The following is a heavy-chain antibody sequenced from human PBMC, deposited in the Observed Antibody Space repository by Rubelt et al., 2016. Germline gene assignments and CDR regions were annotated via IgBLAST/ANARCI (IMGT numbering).Heavy chain of an antibody. D-gene: IGHD3-10*01. Sequence: KSRVTISVDTSKNQFSLKLSSVTAADTAVYYCARGGITMVRGRMDVWGQGTTVTVSS. V-gene: IGHV4-34*01. CDR3: ARGGITMVRGRMDV. J-gene: IGHJ6*02.